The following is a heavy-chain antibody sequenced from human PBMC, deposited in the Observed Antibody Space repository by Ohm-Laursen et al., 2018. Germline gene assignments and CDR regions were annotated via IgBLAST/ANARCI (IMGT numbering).Heavy chain of an antibody. CDR1: GFTFTSSA. CDR2: IVVGSGNT. J-gene: IGHJ3*02. D-gene: IGHD1-26*01. V-gene: IGHV1-58*02. CDR3: AAVSSSSDAFDI. Sequence: GASVKVSCKASGFTFTSSAMQWVRQARGQRLEWIGWIVVGSGNTNYAQKSQERVTITRDMSTSTAYMELSSLRSEDTAVYYCAAVSSSSDAFDIWGQGTMVTVSS.